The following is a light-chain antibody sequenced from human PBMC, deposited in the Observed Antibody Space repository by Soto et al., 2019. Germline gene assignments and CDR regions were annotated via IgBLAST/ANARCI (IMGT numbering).Light chain of an antibody. Sequence: DIQMTQSPSSLSASVGDRVTITCRASQSISSYLNWYQQKPGKAPNLLIYSASKLHSGVPSRFSGSGSGTDFTLIISSRKPEDFATYFCQQSSSNPLTFGGGTRV. CDR2: SAS. V-gene: IGKV1-39*01. CDR1: QSISSY. J-gene: IGKJ4*01. CDR3: QQSSSNPLT.